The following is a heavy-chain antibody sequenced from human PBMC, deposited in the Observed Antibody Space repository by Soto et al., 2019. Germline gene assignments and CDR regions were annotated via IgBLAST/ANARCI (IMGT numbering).Heavy chain of an antibody. CDR3: ARKAIVVVVAAQNWFDP. V-gene: IGHV4-34*01. CDR2: INHSGST. CDR1: GGSFSGYY. J-gene: IGHJ5*02. Sequence: SETLSLTCAVYGGSFSGYYWSWIRQPPGKGLEWIGEINHSGSTNYNPSLKSRVTISVDTSKNQFSLKLSSVTAADTAVYYCARKAIVVVVAAQNWFDPSGQGTLVTVSS. D-gene: IGHD2-15*01.